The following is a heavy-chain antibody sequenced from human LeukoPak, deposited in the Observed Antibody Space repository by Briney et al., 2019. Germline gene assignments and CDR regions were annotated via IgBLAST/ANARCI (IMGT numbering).Heavy chain of an antibody. J-gene: IGHJ4*02. Sequence: SETLSLTCTVSGGSISSSSYYWSWIRQPPGKGLEWIGEINHSGSTNYNPSLKSRVTISVDTSKNQFSLKLSSVTAADTAVYYCARGSGTIFGVVIRATLDYWGQGTLVTVSS. CDR2: INHSGST. CDR1: GGSISSSSYY. D-gene: IGHD3-3*01. CDR3: ARGSGTIFGVVIRATLDY. V-gene: IGHV4-39*07.